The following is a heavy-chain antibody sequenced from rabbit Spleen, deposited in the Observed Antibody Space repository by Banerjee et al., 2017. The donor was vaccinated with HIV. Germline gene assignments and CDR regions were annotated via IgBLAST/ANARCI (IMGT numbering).Heavy chain of an antibody. J-gene: IGHJ4*01. CDR1: GFSFSNNYY. Sequence: QSLEESGGDLVKPGASLTLTCTASGFSFSNNYYMCWVRQALGKGLEWIACIGIGSGGTYYASWAKGRFTISKTSSTTVTLQMTRLTAADTATYFCVREAGYGGYGDANLWGQGTLVTVS. CDR3: VREAGYGGYGDANL. CDR2: IGIGSGGT. D-gene: IGHD6-1*01. V-gene: IGHV1S40*01.